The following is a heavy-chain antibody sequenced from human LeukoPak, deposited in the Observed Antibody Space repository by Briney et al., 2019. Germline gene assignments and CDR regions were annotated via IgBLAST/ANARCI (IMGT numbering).Heavy chain of an antibody. D-gene: IGHD6-13*01. V-gene: IGHV1-69*04. CDR2: VIPILGIA. Sequence: SVKVSCKASGGTFSSYAISWVREAPGQGLEWMGRVIPILGIANYAQKFQGRVTITADKSTSTAYMELSSLRSEDTAVYYCARDRTNSSSWYLFTYWGQGTLVTVSS. CDR1: GGTFSSYA. J-gene: IGHJ4*02. CDR3: ARDRTNSSSWYLFTY.